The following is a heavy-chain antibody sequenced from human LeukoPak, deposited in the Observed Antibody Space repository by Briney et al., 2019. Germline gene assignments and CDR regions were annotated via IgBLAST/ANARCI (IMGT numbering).Heavy chain of an antibody. CDR1: GYTFANYG. CDR2: ISAYNGDT. CDR3: ATVRYYDSSGYYLTDAFDI. J-gene: IGHJ3*02. D-gene: IGHD3-22*01. Sequence: ASVKVSCKASGYTFANYGLTWVRQAPRQGLEWMGWISAYNGDTNYAQKFQGRVTMTTDTSTTTAYMELSSLRSEDTAVYYCATVRYYDSSGYYLTDAFDIWGQGTMVTVSS. V-gene: IGHV1-18*01.